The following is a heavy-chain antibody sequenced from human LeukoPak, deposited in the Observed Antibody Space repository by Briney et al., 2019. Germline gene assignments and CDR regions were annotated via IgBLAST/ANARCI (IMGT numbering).Heavy chain of an antibody. CDR3: ARVGATHTYCYYYMDV. Sequence: ASVKVSCKASGYTFTSYGISWVRQAPGQGLEWMGWISAYNGNTNYAQKLQGRVTMTTDTSTSTAYMELRSLRSDDTAVYYCARVGATHTYCYYYMDVWGKGTTVTVSS. CDR1: GYTFTSYG. J-gene: IGHJ6*03. V-gene: IGHV1-18*01. D-gene: IGHD1-26*01. CDR2: ISAYNGNT.